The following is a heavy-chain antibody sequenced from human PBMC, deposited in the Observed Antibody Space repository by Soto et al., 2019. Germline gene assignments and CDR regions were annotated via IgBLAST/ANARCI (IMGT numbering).Heavy chain of an antibody. V-gene: IGHV6-1*01. CDR2: TYYRSKWYN. J-gene: IGHJ5*02. D-gene: IGHD3-10*01. CDR1: GDSVSSNSAA. Sequence: SQTLSLTCAISGDSVSSNSAAWNWIRQSPSRGLEWLGRTYYRSKWYNDYAVSVKSRITINPDTSKNQFSLQLSPVTPEDTAVYYCARDGGIYYGSGSYQKLNWFDPCGQGTLVTVSS. CDR3: ARDGGIYYGSGSYQKLNWFDP.